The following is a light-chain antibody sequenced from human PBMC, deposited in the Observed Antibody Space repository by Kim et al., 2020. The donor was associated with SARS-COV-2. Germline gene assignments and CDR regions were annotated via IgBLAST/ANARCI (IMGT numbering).Light chain of an antibody. V-gene: IGLV4-69*01. CDR3: QTWGTGIQV. Sequence: QLVLTQSPSASASLGASVKLTCTLSSGHSSYAIAWHQQQPEKGPRYLMKLNSDGSHSKVDGIPDRFSGSSSGAERYLTISSLQSEDEADYYCQTWGTGIQVFGGGTQLTV. CDR1: SGHSSYA. CDR2: LNSDGSH. J-gene: IGLJ3*02.